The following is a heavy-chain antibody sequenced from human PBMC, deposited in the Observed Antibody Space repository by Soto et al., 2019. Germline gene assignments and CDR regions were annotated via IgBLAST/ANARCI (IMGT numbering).Heavy chain of an antibody. CDR2: IYYSGST. J-gene: IGHJ4*02. CDR3: ARGRPDGFYFDY. CDR1: GGSISSYY. Sequence: SETLSLTCTVSGGSISSYYWSWIRQPPGKGLERIGYIYYSGSTNYNPSLKSRVTISVDTSKNQFSLKLSSVTAADTAVYYCARGRPDGFYFDYWGQGTLVTVSS. V-gene: IGHV4-59*01. D-gene: IGHD4-17*01.